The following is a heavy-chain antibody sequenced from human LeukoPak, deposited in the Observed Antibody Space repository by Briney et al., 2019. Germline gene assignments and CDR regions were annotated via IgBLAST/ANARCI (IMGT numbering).Heavy chain of an antibody. D-gene: IGHD3-22*01. CDR3: ARDYDSRASS. CDR2: IYHSGST. J-gene: IGHJ5*02. V-gene: IGHV4-4*02. CDR1: GGSISSSNW. Sequence: SETLSLTCAVSGGSISSSNWWSWVRQPPGKGLEWIGEIYHSGSTNYNPSLKSRVTISVDKSENQFSLKLDPVTAADTAVYFCARDYDSRASSWGQGTLVTVSS.